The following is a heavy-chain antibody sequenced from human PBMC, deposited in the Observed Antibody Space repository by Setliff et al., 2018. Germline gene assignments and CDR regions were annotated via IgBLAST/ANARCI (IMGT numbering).Heavy chain of an antibody. J-gene: IGHJ3*02. CDR3: ARAKDGYNSDAFDI. CDR2: IYPGGSDT. CDR1: GYSFTSYW. D-gene: IGHD5-12*01. Sequence: PGESLKISCKGSGYSFTSYWIGWVRQMPGKGLEWMGIIYPGGSDTRYSPSLQGQVTISADKSIRIAYLQWSSLKASDTAMYYCARAKDGYNSDAFDIWGQGTMVTVSS. V-gene: IGHV5-51*03.